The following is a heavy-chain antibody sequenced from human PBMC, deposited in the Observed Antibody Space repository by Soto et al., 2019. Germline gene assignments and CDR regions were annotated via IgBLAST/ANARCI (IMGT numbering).Heavy chain of an antibody. CDR3: ARGVAGPLHWFDP. V-gene: IGHV1-8*01. CDR2: MNPKSGDT. CDR1: GYTFSDYG. D-gene: IGHD6-19*01. Sequence: ASVKVSCKASGYTFSDYGINWVRQATGQGLEWMGWMNPKSGDTVYAQKFQGRVSMTRATSISTAYMELSSLRSEDTAVYYCARGVAGPLHWFDPWGQGTLVTVSS. J-gene: IGHJ5*02.